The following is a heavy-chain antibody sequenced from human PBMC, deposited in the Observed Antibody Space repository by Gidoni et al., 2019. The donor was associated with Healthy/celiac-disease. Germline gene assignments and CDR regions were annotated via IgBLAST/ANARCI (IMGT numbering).Heavy chain of an antibody. CDR1: GGSFSGYY. Sequence: QVQLQQWGAGLLKPSETLSLTCAVYGGSFSGYYWSWIRQPPGKGLEWIGEINHSGSTNYNPSLKSRVTISVDTSKNQFSLKLSSVTAADTAVYYCARGRFDCSGGSCLFDYWGQGTLVTVSS. CDR2: INHSGST. D-gene: IGHD2-15*01. V-gene: IGHV4-34*01. CDR3: ARGRFDCSGGSCLFDY. J-gene: IGHJ4*02.